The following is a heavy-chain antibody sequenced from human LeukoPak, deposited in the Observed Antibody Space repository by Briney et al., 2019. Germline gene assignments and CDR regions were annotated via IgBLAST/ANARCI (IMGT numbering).Heavy chain of an antibody. CDR2: IYCSGST. J-gene: IGHJ4*02. V-gene: IGHV4-4*07. CDR1: GGSLSNYY. Sequence: SETLSLTCTVSGGSLSNYYWSWIRQPAGEGLEWIGRIYCSGSTDYNPSLKSRVTMSLDTSKNQFSLKLSSVTAADTAVYYCARGPPPDFDYWGQGTLVTVSS. CDR3: ARGPPPDFDY.